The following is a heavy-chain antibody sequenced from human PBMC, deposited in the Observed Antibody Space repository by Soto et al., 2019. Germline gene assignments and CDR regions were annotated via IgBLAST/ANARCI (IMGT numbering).Heavy chain of an antibody. Sequence: GGSLRLSCAASGFTFSSYAMSWVRQAPGKGLEWVSAISVSGGSTYYADSVKGWFTISRDNSKNTLYLQMNSLRAEDMAVYYCAKDTGTSPIQWLVAYCFDYWGQGTLVTVSS. CDR2: ISVSGGST. CDR3: AKDTGTSPIQWLVAYCFDY. CDR1: GFTFSSYA. J-gene: IGHJ4*02. V-gene: IGHV3-23*01. D-gene: IGHD6-19*01.